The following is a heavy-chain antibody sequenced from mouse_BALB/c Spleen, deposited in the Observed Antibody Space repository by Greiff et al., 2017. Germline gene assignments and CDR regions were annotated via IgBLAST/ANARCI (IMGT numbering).Heavy chain of an antibody. V-gene: IGHV14-3*02. J-gene: IGHJ2*01. D-gene: IGHD2-1*01. Sequence: EVKLQESGAELVKPGASVKLSCTASGFNIKDTYMHWVKQRPEQGLEWIGRIDPANGNTKYDPKFQGKATITADTSSNTAYLQLSSLTSEDTAVYYCARNGNYEYYFDYWGQGTTLTVSS. CDR2: IDPANGNT. CDR1: GFNIKDTY. CDR3: ARNGNYEYYFDY.